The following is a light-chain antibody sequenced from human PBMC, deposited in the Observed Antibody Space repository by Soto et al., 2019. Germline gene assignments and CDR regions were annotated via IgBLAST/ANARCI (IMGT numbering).Light chain of an antibody. CDR3: QHYFNSPRT. Sequence: EIVLTQSPGTLSLSPGERVTLSCRASQSIYNNYLAWYQQKPGQAPRLLMYGASTRITGIPDRFSGSGSGTDFTLTINTLEPEDFAVYYCQHYFNSPRTFGQGPKVEIK. CDR2: GAS. CDR1: QSIYNNY. J-gene: IGKJ1*01. V-gene: IGKV3-20*01.